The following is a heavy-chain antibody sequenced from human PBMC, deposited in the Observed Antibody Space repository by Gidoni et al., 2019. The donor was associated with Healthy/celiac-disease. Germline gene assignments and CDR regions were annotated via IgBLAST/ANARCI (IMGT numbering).Heavy chain of an antibody. CDR3: ARDEGGLSY. V-gene: IGHV3-33*01. CDR1: GFTFSSYG. J-gene: IGHJ4*02. Sequence: QVQLVESGGGVVQPGRSLRLSCAASGFTFSSYGMPWVRQAPGKGLEWMAVIWYDGSNKYYADSVKGRFTISRDNSKNTLYLQMNSLRAEDTAVYYCARDEGGLSYWGQGTLVTVSS. D-gene: IGHD3-16*01. CDR2: IWYDGSNK.